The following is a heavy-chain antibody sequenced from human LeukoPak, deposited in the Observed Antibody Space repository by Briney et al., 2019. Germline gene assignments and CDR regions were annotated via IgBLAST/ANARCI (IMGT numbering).Heavy chain of an antibody. CDR1: GGSISSGDYY. D-gene: IGHD4-11*01. CDR2: IYYSGST. Sequence: SETLSLTCTVSGGSISSGDYYWSWIRQPPGKGLEWIGYIYYSGSTYYNPSLKSRVTISVDTSKNQFSLKLSSVTAADTAVYYCARVDDYSNLNYFDYWGQGTLVTVSS. V-gene: IGHV4-30-4*08. J-gene: IGHJ4*02. CDR3: ARVDDYSNLNYFDY.